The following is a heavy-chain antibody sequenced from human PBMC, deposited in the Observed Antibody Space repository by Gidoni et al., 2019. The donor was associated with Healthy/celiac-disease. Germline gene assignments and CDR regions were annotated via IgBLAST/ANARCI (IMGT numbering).Heavy chain of an antibody. CDR3: ARGSYAGRGNWFDP. Sequence: QVQLVESGGGVVQPGRSLRLSCAASGFTFSRYGMHWVRPAPGKGLEWVAVRWYDGSNKYYADSVKGRFTISRDNSKNTLYLQMNSLRAEDTAVYYCARGSYAGRGNWFDPWGQGTLVTVSS. V-gene: IGHV3-33*01. CDR2: RWYDGSNK. CDR1: GFTFSRYG. D-gene: IGHD3-10*01. J-gene: IGHJ5*02.